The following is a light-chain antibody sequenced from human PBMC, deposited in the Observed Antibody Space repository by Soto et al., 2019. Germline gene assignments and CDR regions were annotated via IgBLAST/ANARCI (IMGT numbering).Light chain of an antibody. CDR2: HTS. V-gene: IGKV1-27*01. J-gene: IGKJ4*01. CDR1: EDIARY. CDR3: QKYDSASLT. Sequence: IRVTLSPSSLAASLGDKVTLTCLASEDIARYLAWYQQKPGKAPRVLIHHTSILQSGVPSRFSGSGNGTDFNVTITSLQPEDFATYFCQKYDSASLTFGQGTKVDIK.